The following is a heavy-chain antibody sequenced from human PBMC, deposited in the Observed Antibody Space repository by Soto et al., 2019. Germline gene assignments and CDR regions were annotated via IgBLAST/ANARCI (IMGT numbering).Heavy chain of an antibody. D-gene: IGHD4-17*01. CDR3: VGTGTTDDY. V-gene: IGHV4-30-4*01. Sequence: LSLTCSVSGASVRSGDYYWSCIRQAPGKGLEWIGYIYNSGGSYYNPSLKGRLTISIDTXXXXXXLXLXSXXAADTAIYYCVGTGTTDDYWGRGTLVTVSS. CDR2: IYNSGGS. J-gene: IGHJ4*02. CDR1: GASVRSGDYY.